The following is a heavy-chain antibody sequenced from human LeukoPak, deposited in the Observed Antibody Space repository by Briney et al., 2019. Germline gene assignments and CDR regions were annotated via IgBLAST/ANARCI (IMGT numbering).Heavy chain of an antibody. J-gene: IGHJ3*02. V-gene: IGHV1-2*02. Sequence: ASVKVSCKASGYTFTGYYMHWVRQAPGQGLEWMGWINPNSGGTNYAQNFQGRVTMTRDTSISTAYMELSSLTSDDTAVYYCTRGPIISDGFDIWGQGTLVTVSS. CDR1: GYTFTGYY. CDR2: INPNSGGT. CDR3: TRGPIISDGFDI.